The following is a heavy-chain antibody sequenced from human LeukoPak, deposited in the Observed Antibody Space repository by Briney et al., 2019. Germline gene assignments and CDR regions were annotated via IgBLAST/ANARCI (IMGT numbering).Heavy chain of an antibody. J-gene: IGHJ4*02. CDR1: GFTFSSYS. V-gene: IGHV3-21*01. CDR2: ITSTIYT. D-gene: IGHD4-17*01. CDR3: AREENYGDYYY. Sequence: GGSLRLSCAASGFTFSSYSMNWVRQAPGKGLEWVSSITSTIYTNYADSVKGRFTISRDNAKNSLFLQMNSLRAEDTAVYYCAREENYGDYYYWGQGTLVTFSS.